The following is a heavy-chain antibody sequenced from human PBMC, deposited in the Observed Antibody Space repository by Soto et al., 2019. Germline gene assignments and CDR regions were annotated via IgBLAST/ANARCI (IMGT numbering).Heavy chain of an antibody. CDR2: IIPIFGTA. Sequence: SVKVSCKASGGTFSSYAISWVRQAPGQGLEWMGGIIPIFGTANYAQKFQGRVTITADESTSTAYMELSSLRSEDTAVYYCARDRSLAYCGGDCQNWFDPWGQGTLVTSPQ. J-gene: IGHJ5*02. CDR1: GGTFSSYA. CDR3: ARDRSLAYCGGDCQNWFDP. V-gene: IGHV1-69*13. D-gene: IGHD2-21*02.